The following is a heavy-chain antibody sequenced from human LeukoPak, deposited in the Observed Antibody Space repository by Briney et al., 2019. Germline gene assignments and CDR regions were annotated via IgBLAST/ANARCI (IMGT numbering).Heavy chain of an antibody. Sequence: GGSLRLSCAASGFTFDIYAMHWVRQAPGKGLEWVAVMSYDGTNKYYADSVQGRFTISRDNSQNTVYLQMSSLRAEDTAVYYCAKDVGNDLTGYYNWFDPWGQGTLVTVSS. CDR3: AKDVGNDLTGYYNWFDP. J-gene: IGHJ5*02. CDR1: GFTFDIYA. D-gene: IGHD3-9*01. CDR2: MSYDGTNK. V-gene: IGHV3-30*04.